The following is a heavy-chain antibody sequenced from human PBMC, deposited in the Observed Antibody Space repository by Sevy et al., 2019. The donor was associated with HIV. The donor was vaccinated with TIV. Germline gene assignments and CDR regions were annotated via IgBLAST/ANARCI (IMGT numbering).Heavy chain of an antibody. CDR1: GFIFSSYG. J-gene: IGHJ4*02. V-gene: IGHV3-30*18. CDR2: ISSDGSDE. CDR3: AKDKEDDYGDYYFDH. D-gene: IGHD4-17*01. Sequence: GGSLRLSCSASGFIFSSYGMHWVRQPPGKGLEWVAIISSDGSDEFYAESVRGRFTISRDNSRNTLYLQMDSLRLEDTAIYYCAKDKEDDYGDYYFDHWGQGALVTVSS.